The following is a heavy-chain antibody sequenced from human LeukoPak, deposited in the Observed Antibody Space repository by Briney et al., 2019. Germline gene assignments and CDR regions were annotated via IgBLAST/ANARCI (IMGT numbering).Heavy chain of an antibody. J-gene: IGHJ3*02. CDR3: AIEGPSVDWGAFDI. CDR2: IGGGDGGT. D-gene: IGHD3-16*01. V-gene: IGHV3-23*01. CDR1: GFTSSSYA. Sequence: GGSLRLSCAGSGFTSSSYAMSWVRQAPGKGLDWVSGIGGGDGGTYYTDSVKGRVTIFRDIPQNTLYLQMNRLRAEDTAVYCCAIEGPSVDWGAFDIWGQGTMVTVSS.